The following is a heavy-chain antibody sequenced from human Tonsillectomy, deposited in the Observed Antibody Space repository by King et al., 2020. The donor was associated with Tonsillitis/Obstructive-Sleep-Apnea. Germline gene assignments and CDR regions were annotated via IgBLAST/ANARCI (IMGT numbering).Heavy chain of an antibody. CDR3: TKDQVYSSSPYYYYYMDV. D-gene: IGHD6-6*01. CDR2: ISGSATST. J-gene: IGHJ6*03. V-gene: IGHV3-23*04. Sequence: DVQLVESGGDLVQPGGSLRLSCAASGFTFTNYAMSWVRQAPGKGLEWVSAISGSATSTYYADSVKRRFTISRDNSKNTLHLQMNSLRAEDTAVYYCTKDQVYSSSPYYYYYMDVWGKGTTVTVSS. CDR1: GFTFTNYA.